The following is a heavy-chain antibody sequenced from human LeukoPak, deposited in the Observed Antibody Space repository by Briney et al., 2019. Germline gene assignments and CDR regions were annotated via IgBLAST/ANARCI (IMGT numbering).Heavy chain of an antibody. J-gene: IGHJ4*02. V-gene: IGHV6-1*01. CDR3: ARSRYSISWYFDY. D-gene: IGHD6-13*01. CDR2: AYYRSKWYN. CDR1: GDSVSSNSAA. Sequence: SQTLSLTCALSGDSVSSNSAAWSWIRQSPSRGLEWLGRAYYRSKWYNDYAVSVKSRITINPDTSKNQFSLQLNSVTPEDTAVYYCARSRYSISWYFDYWGQGTLVTVSS.